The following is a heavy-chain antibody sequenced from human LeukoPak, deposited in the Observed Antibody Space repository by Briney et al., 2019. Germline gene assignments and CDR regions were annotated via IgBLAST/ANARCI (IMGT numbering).Heavy chain of an antibody. CDR3: ARDPVKTSSPPFDY. D-gene: IGHD6-6*01. Sequence: PGGSLRLSCAASGFTFSSYSMNWVRQAPGKGLEWVSSISSSSSYIYYADSVKGRFTISRDNAKNSLYLQMNSLRAEDTAVYYCARDPVKTSSPPFDYWGQGTLVTVSS. CDR1: GFTFSSYS. CDR2: ISSSSSYI. J-gene: IGHJ4*02. V-gene: IGHV3-21*01.